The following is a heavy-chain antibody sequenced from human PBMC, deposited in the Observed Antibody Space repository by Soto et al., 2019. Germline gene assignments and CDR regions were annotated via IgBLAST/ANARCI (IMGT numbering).Heavy chain of an antibody. Sequence: EVQLVESGGGLVQPGGSLRLSCAASGFTFSSYWMSWVRQAPGKGLEWVANIKQDGSEKYYVDSVKGRFTISRDNAKNALYLQMNSLRAEAMAVYYCERVPPRGWGSYGMDVWGQGTTVTVSS. CDR3: ERVPPRGWGSYGMDV. V-gene: IGHV3-7*01. D-gene: IGHD6-19*01. CDR1: GFTFSSYW. J-gene: IGHJ6*02. CDR2: IKQDGSEK.